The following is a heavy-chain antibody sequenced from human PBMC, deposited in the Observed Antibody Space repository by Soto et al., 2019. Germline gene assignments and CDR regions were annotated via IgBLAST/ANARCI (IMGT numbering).Heavy chain of an antibody. CDR1: GFSFDHYG. D-gene: IGHD2-2*01. Sequence: EGQLMESGGGLVQPGRSLRLSCVASGFSFDHYGMHWVRQAPGKGLEWVAGVSWNSGSKDYADSVKGRFSVSRDNAQNSLHMQRNSLRVEETVFYYCAKDGEQALSSAILGGSFDSWGQCTLVTVSS. CDR2: VSWNSGSK. J-gene: IGHJ3*02. CDR3: AKDGEQALSSAILGGSFDS. V-gene: IGHV3-9*01.